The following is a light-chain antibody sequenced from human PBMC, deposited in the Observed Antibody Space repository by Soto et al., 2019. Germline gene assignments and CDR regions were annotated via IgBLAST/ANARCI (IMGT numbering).Light chain of an antibody. CDR2: RNN. CDR1: SSNIGSNF. Sequence: QSVVTQPPSASGTPGQRVTISCSGRSSNIGSNFVFWYQHLPGTAPKLLIYRNNQRPSGVPDRFSGSKSGTSASLAISGLRSEDEADYYCAAWDDSLSGVVFGGGTKLTVL. CDR3: AAWDDSLSGVV. J-gene: IGLJ2*01. V-gene: IGLV1-47*01.